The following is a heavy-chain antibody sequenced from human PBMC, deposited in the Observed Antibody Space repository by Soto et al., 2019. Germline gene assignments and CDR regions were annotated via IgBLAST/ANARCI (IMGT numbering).Heavy chain of an antibody. V-gene: IGHV4-31*03. D-gene: IGHD1-7*01. J-gene: IGHJ4*02. CDR2: IYSSGRT. CDR1: GGSISRVDSY. Sequence: PSETLSLTCTVSGGSISRVDSYWSWIRQHPGGGLEWIGYIYSSGRTSYNPSLRSRVAISVDTSDNQFSLNLNSVTAAETAVYYCARISRLNYTGYFDXWGRGILVTVSX. CDR3: ARISRLNYTGYFDX.